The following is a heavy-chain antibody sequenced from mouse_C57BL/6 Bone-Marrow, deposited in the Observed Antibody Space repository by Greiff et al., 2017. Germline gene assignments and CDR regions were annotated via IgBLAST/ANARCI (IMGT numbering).Heavy chain of an antibody. D-gene: IGHD1-1*01. CDR2: IWSGGST. V-gene: IGHV2-2*01. CDR3: ASPFTTVVPYAMDY. CDR1: GFSLTSYG. Sequence: VQLQEPGPGLVQPSPSLSITCTASGFSLTSYGVHWVRQSPGKGLEWLGVIWSGGSTDYNAAFISSLSICNDNSKSQVFFKITSLQADDTAIDYCASPFTTVVPYAMDYWGQGTSVTVSS. J-gene: IGHJ4*01.